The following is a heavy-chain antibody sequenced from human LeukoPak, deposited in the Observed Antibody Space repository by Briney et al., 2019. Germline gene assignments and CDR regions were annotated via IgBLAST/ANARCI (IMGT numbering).Heavy chain of an antibody. CDR3: ARHGNWGPLDL. CDR1: GYRFTTYW. D-gene: IGHD3-16*01. CDR2: IYLRDSTS. J-gene: IGHJ5*02. Sequence: GDSLTISCKGSGYRFTTYWIAWVRQLPGKGLEWMGMIYLRDSTSRYSPSFQGQVTISADKTISSAYLQWSSLEASDTAMYFCARHGNWGPLDLWGQGTLVTVSS. V-gene: IGHV5-51*01.